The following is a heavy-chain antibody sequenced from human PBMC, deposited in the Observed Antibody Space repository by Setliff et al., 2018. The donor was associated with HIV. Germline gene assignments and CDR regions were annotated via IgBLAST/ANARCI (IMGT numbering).Heavy chain of an antibody. CDR3: ARDVAEMIVPLDDS. J-gene: IGHJ4*02. CDR2: IGSLGDK. Sequence: PGGSLRLSCATSGFTFDSYSIIWVRQAPGKGLEWVSYIGSLGDKEYADSVKGRFTISRDNARKSVYLQIDSLRAEDTAVYYCARDVAEMIVPLDDSWGQGTLVTVSS. CDR1: GFTFDSYS. V-gene: IGHV3-21*05. D-gene: IGHD3-22*01.